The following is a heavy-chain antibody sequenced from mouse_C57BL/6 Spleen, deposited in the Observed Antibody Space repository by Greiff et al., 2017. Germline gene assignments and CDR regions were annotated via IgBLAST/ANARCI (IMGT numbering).Heavy chain of an antibody. CDR3: TSYYGSSYFDY. D-gene: IGHD1-1*01. J-gene: IGHJ2*01. Sequence: QVQLQQSGAELVRPGASVTPSCKASGYTFTDYEMHWVKQTPVHGLEWIGAIDPETGGTAYNQKFKGKAILTADKSSSTAYMELRSLTSEDSAVYYCTSYYGSSYFDYWGQGTTLTVSS. CDR1: GYTFTDYE. V-gene: IGHV1-15*01. CDR2: IDPETGGT.